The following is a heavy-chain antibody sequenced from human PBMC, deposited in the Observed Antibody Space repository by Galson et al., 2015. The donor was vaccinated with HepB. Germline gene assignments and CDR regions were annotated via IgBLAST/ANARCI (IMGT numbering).Heavy chain of an antibody. CDR3: ARDPSGYYDTSGQYWGRGYFDY. D-gene: IGHD3-22*01. CDR2: IIPLFGTP. J-gene: IGHJ4*02. Sequence: SVKVSCKASGGTFSSYAISWVRQAPGQGLEWMGGIIPLFGTPNYPQKFQGRVTITADKSTSTAYMELSSLRSEDTAVYYCARDPSGYYDTSGQYWGRGYFDYWGQGTLVTVSS. V-gene: IGHV1-69*06. CDR1: GGTFSSYA.